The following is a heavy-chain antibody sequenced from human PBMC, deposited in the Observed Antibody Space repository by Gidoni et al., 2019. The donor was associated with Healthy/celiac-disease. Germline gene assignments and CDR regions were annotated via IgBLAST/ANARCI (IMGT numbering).Heavy chain of an antibody. V-gene: IGHV4-59*01. J-gene: IGHJ4*02. Sequence: QVQLQESGPGLVKPSETLSLTCTVSGGSISSYYWSWIRQPPGKGLEWIGYIYYSGSTNYNPSLKSRVTISVDTSKNQFSLKLSSVTAADTAVYYCARSSDYYDSSPPGYWGQGTLVTVSS. CDR3: ARSSDYYDSSPPGY. CDR2: IYYSGST. CDR1: GGSISSYY. D-gene: IGHD3-22*01.